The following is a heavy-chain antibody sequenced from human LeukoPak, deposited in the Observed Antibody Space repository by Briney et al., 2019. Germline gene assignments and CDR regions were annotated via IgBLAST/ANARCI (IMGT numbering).Heavy chain of an antibody. CDR2: INPSGGST. CDR1: GYTFTTYY. V-gene: IGHV1-46*01. CDR3: ARALQRRYCGGDCPFDY. J-gene: IGHJ4*02. D-gene: IGHD2-21*02. Sequence: ASVKVSCKASGYTFTTYYMHWVRQAPGQGLQWMGIINPSGGSTSYAQKFQGRVTITTDESTSTAYMELSSLRSEDTAVYYCARALQRRYCGGDCPFDYWGQGTLVTVSS.